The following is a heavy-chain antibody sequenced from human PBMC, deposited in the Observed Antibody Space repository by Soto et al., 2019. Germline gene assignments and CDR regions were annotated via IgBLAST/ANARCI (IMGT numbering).Heavy chain of an antibody. CDR2: ISDTGRNI. D-gene: IGHD1-1*01. J-gene: IGHJ4*02. Sequence: GGSLRLSCAASGFTFSSYTMNWVRQAPGKGLDYVSSISDTGRNIHYADSVKGRFTISRDNAKSSLYLQMNSLRAEDTAVYYCVRGDERGYWGQGTLVTVSS. V-gene: IGHV3-21*01. CDR1: GFTFSSYT. CDR3: VRGDERGY.